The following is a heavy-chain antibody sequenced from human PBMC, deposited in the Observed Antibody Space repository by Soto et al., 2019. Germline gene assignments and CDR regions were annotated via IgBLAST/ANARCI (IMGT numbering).Heavy chain of an antibody. J-gene: IGHJ6*02. V-gene: IGHV1-69*01. CDR3: ARSQGSSTSLEIYYYYYYGMDV. Sequence: QVQLVQSGAEVKKPGSSVKVSCKASGGTFSSYAISWVRQAPGQGLEWMGGITPISGTANYAQKFQGRVTITADESTSTVSMELSSLRSEDTAVYFCARSQGSSTSLEIYYYYYYGMDVWGQGTTVTVSS. CDR1: GGTFSSYA. CDR2: ITPISGTA. D-gene: IGHD2-2*01.